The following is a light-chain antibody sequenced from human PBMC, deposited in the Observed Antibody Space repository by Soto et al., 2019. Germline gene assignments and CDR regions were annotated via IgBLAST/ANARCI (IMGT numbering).Light chain of an antibody. Sequence: QSVLTQPPSVCGAPGQRVTISCTGSSSNIGAGYEVHWYQQLPGTAPKLLIFGNSNRPSGVPDRFSGSKSGTSASLAITGLRAEDEADYYCQSYDSSLNGYYVFGTGTKLTVL. CDR1: SSNIGAGYE. CDR3: QSYDSSLNGYYV. J-gene: IGLJ1*01. CDR2: GNS. V-gene: IGLV1-40*01.